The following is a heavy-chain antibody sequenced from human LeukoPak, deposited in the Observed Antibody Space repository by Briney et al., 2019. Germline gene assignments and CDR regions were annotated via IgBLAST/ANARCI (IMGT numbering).Heavy chain of an antibody. CDR2: IYYSGST. CDR1: GGSISSSSYY. Sequence: PSETLSLTCTVSGGSISSSSYYWGWIRQPPGKGLEWIGSIYYSGSTYYNPSLKSRVTISVDTSKNQFSLKLSSVTAADTAVYYCARAQSGGYGEVFGYWGQGTLVTVSS. D-gene: IGHD6-25*01. J-gene: IGHJ4*02. CDR3: ARAQSGGYGEVFGY. V-gene: IGHV4-39*01.